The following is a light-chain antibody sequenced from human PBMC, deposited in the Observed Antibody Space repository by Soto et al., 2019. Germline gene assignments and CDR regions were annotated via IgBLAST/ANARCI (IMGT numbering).Light chain of an antibody. CDR1: TNDVGGYNY. CDR3: NSYTSSTSLPDV. Sequence: QSVLTQPASVSGSPGQSITISCTGTTNDVGGYNYVSWYQQHPGKAPRLLIFEVTSRPSGVSHRFSGSKSGNTASLTISALQAEDEADYFCNSYTSSTSLPDVFGTGTKGTVL. J-gene: IGLJ1*01. CDR2: EVT. V-gene: IGLV2-14*01.